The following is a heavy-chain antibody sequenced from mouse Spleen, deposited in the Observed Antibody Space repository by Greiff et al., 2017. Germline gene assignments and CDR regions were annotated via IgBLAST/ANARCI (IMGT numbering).Heavy chain of an antibody. CDR1: GFTFSSYA. J-gene: IGHJ2*01. D-gene: IGHD2-3*01. Sequence: VQLKESGGGLVKLGGSLKLSCAASGFTFSSYAMSWVRQTPEKRLEWVATISSGGGNTYYPDSVKGRFTISRDNAKNTLYLQMSSLKSEDTAMYYCARVMVTYFDYWGQGTTLTVSS. V-gene: IGHV5-9-3*01. CDR2: ISSGGGNT. CDR3: ARVMVTYFDY.